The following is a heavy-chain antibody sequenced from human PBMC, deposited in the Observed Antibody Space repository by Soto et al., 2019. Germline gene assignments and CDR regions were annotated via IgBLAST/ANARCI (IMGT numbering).Heavy chain of an antibody. CDR3: ARARLSSSGSFDACDI. V-gene: IGHV1-2*02. CDR1: GYTFTGYY. CDR2: INPNSGGT. J-gene: IGHJ3*02. Sequence: ASVKVSCKASGYTFTGYYMHWVRQAPGQGLEWMGWINPNSGGTNYAQKFQGRVTMTRDTSISTAYMELSRLRSDDTAVYYCARARLSSSGSFDACDIWGQGTMVTV. D-gene: IGHD6-13*01.